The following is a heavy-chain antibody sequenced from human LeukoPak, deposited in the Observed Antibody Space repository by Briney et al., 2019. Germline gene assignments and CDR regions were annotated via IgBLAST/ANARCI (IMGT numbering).Heavy chain of an antibody. Sequence: SETLSLTCAVYGGSFSGYYWSWIRQPPGKGLEWIGEINHSGSTNYNPSLKSRVTISVDTSKNQFSLKLSSVTAADTAVYYCARGLGIAAAGCDYWGQGTLVTVSS. J-gene: IGHJ4*02. CDR3: ARGLGIAAAGCDY. CDR2: INHSGST. V-gene: IGHV4-34*01. CDR1: GGSFSGYY. D-gene: IGHD6-13*01.